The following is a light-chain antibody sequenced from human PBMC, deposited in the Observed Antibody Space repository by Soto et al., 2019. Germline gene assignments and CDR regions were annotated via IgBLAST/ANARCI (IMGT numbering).Light chain of an antibody. CDR1: QSVSSN. CDR3: QQYNNWSRT. CDR2: GAS. J-gene: IGKJ1*01. V-gene: IGKV3-15*01. Sequence: EIVMTQSPATLSVSPGERATLSCRASQSVSSNLAWYQQKPCQAPRLLIYGASTRATGIPARFSGSGSGTAFTLTISSLQSEDFAVYYCQQYNNWSRTFGQGTKVEIK.